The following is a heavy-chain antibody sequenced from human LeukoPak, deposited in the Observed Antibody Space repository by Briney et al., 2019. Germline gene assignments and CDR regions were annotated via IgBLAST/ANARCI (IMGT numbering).Heavy chain of an antibody. Sequence: PSETLSLTCAVYGGSFSGYYWSWIRQPPGKGLEWIGEINHSGSTNYNPSLKSRVTISVDTSKNQFSLKLSSVTAADTAVYYCARGYCSGGSCYEQRNDYWGQGTLVTVSS. CDR2: INHSGST. CDR1: GGSFSGYY. J-gene: IGHJ4*02. D-gene: IGHD2-15*01. CDR3: ARGYCSGGSCYEQRNDY. V-gene: IGHV4-34*01.